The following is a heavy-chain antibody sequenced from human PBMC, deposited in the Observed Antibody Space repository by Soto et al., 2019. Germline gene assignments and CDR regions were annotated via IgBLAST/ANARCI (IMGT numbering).Heavy chain of an antibody. Sequence: QVQLVQSGAEVKKPGASVKVSCKASGYTFTSYGISWVRQAPGQGLEWMGWISAYNGNTNYAQKLQGRVTMTTDTSTSTAYMELRSLRSDDTAVYYCARVGGGGIGWPVVGTDPRYFDLWGRGTLVTVSS. CDR2: ISAYNGNT. V-gene: IGHV1-18*01. CDR3: ARVGGGGIGWPVVGTDPRYFDL. D-gene: IGHD1-26*01. CDR1: GYTFTSYG. J-gene: IGHJ2*01.